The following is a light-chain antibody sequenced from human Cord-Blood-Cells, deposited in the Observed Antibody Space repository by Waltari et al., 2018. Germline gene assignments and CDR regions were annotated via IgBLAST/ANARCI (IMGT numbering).Light chain of an antibody. CDR1: QSISSW. J-gene: IGKJ1*01. Sequence: DIQMTQSPSTLSASVGDLVTITCRASQSISSWLAWYQQKPGKAPKLLIYKASSLESGVPSRFSGSGSGTEFTLTISSLQPDDFATYYCQQYNSYTWTFGQWTKVEIK. CDR3: QQYNSYTWT. CDR2: KAS. V-gene: IGKV1-5*03.